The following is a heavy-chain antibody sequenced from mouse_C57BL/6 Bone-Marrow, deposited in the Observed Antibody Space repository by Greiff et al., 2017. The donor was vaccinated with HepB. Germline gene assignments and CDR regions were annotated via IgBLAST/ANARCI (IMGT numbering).Heavy chain of an antibody. CDR2: IYPGNGDT. J-gene: IGHJ4*01. D-gene: IGHD2-5*01. CDR3: ARMSYSNPYYYAMDY. Sequence: QVQLQQSGAELVRPGASVKMSCKASGYTFTSYNMNWVKQTPRQGLEWIGAIYPGNGDTSYNQKFKGKATLTVDKSSSTAYMQLSSLTSEDSAVYFCARMSYSNPYYYAMDYWGQGTSVTVSS. V-gene: IGHV1-12*01. CDR1: GYTFTSYN.